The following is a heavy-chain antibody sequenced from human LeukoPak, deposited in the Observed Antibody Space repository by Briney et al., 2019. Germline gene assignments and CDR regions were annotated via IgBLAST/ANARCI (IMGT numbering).Heavy chain of an antibody. Sequence: SETLSLTCAVYGGSISSYYWSWIRQPAGKGLEWIGRMYTSGSTNYNPSLKSRVTMSVDTSKNQFSLKLSSVTAADTAVYYCARQRDDAFDIWGQGTMVTVSS. CDR2: MYTSGST. CDR3: ARQRDDAFDI. CDR1: GGSISSYY. V-gene: IGHV4-59*10. J-gene: IGHJ3*02.